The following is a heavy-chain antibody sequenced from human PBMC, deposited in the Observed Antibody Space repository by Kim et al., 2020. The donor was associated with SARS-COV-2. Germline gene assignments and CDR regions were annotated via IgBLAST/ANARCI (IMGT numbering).Heavy chain of an antibody. CDR3: ARVSGYERAYYYYGMDV. V-gene: IGHV4-34*01. D-gene: IGHD5-12*01. J-gene: IGHJ6*02. Sequence: LKSRVTISVDTSKNQFSLKLSSVTAADTAVYYCARVSGYERAYYYYGMDVWGQGTTVTVSS.